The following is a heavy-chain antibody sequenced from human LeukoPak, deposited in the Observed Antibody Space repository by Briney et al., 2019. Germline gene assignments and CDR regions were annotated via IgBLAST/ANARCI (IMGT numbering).Heavy chain of an antibody. Sequence: SVKVSCKASGYTFTGYYMHWVRQAPGQGLEWMGRIIPILDVTNYAQKFQGRATITADQSTSTAYMELSSLRSEDTAVYYCARGGGVDILTGFQYWGQGTLVTVSS. CDR2: IIPILDVT. V-gene: IGHV1-69*04. CDR1: GYTFTGYY. D-gene: IGHD3-9*01. CDR3: ARGGGVDILTGFQY. J-gene: IGHJ4*02.